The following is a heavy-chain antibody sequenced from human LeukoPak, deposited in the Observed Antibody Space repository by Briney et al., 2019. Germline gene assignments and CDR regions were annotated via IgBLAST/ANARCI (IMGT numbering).Heavy chain of an antibody. CDR3: VRQSSYYDTSGRIPYAFDI. CDR1: GSSITAFY. Sequence: SETLSLTCNVSGSSITAFYWSWIRQSPGKGLEWIGSFQYSGNSNYNPSLKSRVAMSLDTSKNQFSLKLSSVTAADTAVYYCVRQSSYYDTSGRIPYAFDIWGQGTMVTVSS. J-gene: IGHJ3*02. V-gene: IGHV4-59*08. CDR2: FQYSGNS. D-gene: IGHD3-22*01.